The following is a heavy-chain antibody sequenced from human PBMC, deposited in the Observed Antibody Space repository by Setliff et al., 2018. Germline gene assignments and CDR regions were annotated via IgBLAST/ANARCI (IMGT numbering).Heavy chain of an antibody. CDR3: ARGVLLKVRGVTFDY. D-gene: IGHD3-10*01. J-gene: IGHJ4*02. CDR1: GGTFSSYA. V-gene: IGHV1-69*05. Sequence: GASVKASCKASGGTFSSYAISWVRQAPGQGLEWMRGIIPIFGTANYAQKFQGRVTITTDESTSTAYMELSSLRSEDTAVYYCARGVLLKVRGVTFDYWGQGTLVTVSS. CDR2: IIPIFGTA.